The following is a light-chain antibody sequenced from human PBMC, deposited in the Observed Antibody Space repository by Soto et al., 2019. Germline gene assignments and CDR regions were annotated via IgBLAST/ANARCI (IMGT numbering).Light chain of an antibody. CDR2: EVN. J-gene: IGLJ2*01. CDR1: GRDVGAYNY. CDR3: SSHAVDYMI. Sequence: QSALTQPPSASGSPGQSVTISCTGTGRDVGAYNYVSWYQQHPGKAPKLIVYEVNKRPSGVPDRFSGSKSGNTASLTVSGLQGDDEADYYSSSHAVDYMIFGGGTKVTVL. V-gene: IGLV2-8*01.